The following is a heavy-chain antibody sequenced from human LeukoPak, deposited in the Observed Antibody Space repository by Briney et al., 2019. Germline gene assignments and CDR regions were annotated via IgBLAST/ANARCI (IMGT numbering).Heavy chain of an antibody. CDR3: AKDLRVLGDAFDI. J-gene: IGHJ3*02. Sequence: GGSLRLSCAASGFTFSSYAMSWVRQAPGKGLEWVSAISGSGGSTYYADSVKGRFTISSDNSKNTLYLQMNSLRAEDTAVYYCAKDLRVLGDAFDIWGQGTMVTVSS. CDR2: ISGSGGST. V-gene: IGHV3-23*01. CDR1: GFTFSSYA. D-gene: IGHD3-3*02.